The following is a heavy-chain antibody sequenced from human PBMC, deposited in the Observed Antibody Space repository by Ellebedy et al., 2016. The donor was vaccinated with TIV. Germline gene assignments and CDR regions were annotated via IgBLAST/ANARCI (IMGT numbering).Heavy chain of an antibody. V-gene: IGHV4-34*01. Sequence: SETLSLTCAVYGGSFSGYYWSWIRQPPGKGLEWIGEINHSGSTNYNPSLKSRVTISVDTSKNQFSLKLSSVTAADTAVYYCARGPSRNLYYYYGMDVWGQGTTVTVSS. CDR1: GGSFSGYY. CDR2: INHSGST. J-gene: IGHJ6*02. CDR3: ARGPSRNLYYYYGMDV.